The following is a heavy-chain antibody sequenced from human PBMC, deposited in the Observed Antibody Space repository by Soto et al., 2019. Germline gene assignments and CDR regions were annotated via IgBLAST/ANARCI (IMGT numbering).Heavy chain of an antibody. CDR1: GYTFTSYC. D-gene: IGHD6-13*01. Sequence: ASVKVSCKASGYTFTSYCIHWVRQAPGHRLEWMGWINAANGDTKYSPKFQGRVTITRDTTASTAYIQLSSLRSEDTAVYYCVRRHVSATGIDWFDPWGQGTLVTVSS. V-gene: IGHV1-3*01. CDR3: VRRHVSATGIDWFDP. J-gene: IGHJ5*02. CDR2: INAANGDT.